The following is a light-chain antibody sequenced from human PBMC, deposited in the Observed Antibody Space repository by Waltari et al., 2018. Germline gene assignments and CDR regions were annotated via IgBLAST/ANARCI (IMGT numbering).Light chain of an antibody. CDR1: QSISNW. CDR3: QQVNSFPAT. J-gene: IGKJ4*01. Sequence: DIQMTQSPSSVSAFVGDRVTITCRASQSISNWLAWYQQKPGKAPKLLIYGASDLHSGVPSRFSGSGAGTDFTLTISSLQAEDFATYYCQQVNSFPATIGGGTTVEIK. V-gene: IGKV1-12*01. CDR2: GAS.